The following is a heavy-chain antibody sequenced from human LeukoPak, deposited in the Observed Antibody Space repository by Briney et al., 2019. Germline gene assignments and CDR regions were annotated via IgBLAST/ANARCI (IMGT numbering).Heavy chain of an antibody. CDR1: GFRFISYW. Sequence: GGSLRLSCAASGFRFISYWMTWVRQAPGKRLEWVANIKQDGSEKYYVDSVKGRFTISRDNAKDSVYLRMNSLRAEDTAVYYCARQPDYGDYVDWYFDLWGRGTLVTVSS. J-gene: IGHJ2*01. CDR2: IKQDGSEK. D-gene: IGHD4-17*01. CDR3: ARQPDYGDYVDWYFDL. V-gene: IGHV3-7*03.